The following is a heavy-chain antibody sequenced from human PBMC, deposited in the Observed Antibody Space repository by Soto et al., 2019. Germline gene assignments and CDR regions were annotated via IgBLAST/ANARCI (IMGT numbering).Heavy chain of an antibody. CDR1: GFTVSNNG. V-gene: IGHV3-23*01. CDR3: AKNGLDTWPSAIDS. D-gene: IGHD2-8*01. Sequence: GSLRLACATSGFTVSNNGLSWVRQAPGKGLDWVSGISGSGRKTYYADSVKGRFTISRDNSKNTVFLQMNSLRAEDTDVYYFAKNGLDTWPSAIDSWGQGTLVTVYS. J-gene: IGHJ4*02. CDR2: ISGSGRKT.